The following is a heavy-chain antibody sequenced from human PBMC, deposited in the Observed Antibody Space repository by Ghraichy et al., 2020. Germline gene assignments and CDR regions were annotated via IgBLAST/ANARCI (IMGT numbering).Heavy chain of an antibody. V-gene: IGHV4-59*08. Sequence: ETLSLTCTVSGGSISSYYWSWIRQPPGKGLDWLGYIYYSGSTNYHPSLKSRVTISVDPSKNQFSLKLSSVTAADTAVYYCSRHEPGDYEAWFDPWGQGTLVTVSS. J-gene: IGHJ5*02. CDR3: SRHEPGDYEAWFDP. CDR1: GGSISSYY. D-gene: IGHD4-17*01. CDR2: IYYSGST.